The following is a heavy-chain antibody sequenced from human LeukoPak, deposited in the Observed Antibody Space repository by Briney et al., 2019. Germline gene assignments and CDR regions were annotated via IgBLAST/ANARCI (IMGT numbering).Heavy chain of an antibody. V-gene: IGHV3-23*01. Sequence: PGGSLRLSCEVSGFIFSDYAMTWVRQAPGKGLEWVSAISTNVDNTYYADSVKGRFTISRDNSKNTLFLQMNSLSAEDTAVYYCARASYYDSSGYYHTHFDYWGQGTLVTVSS. CDR1: GFIFSDYA. CDR2: ISTNVDNT. CDR3: ARASYYDSSGYYHTHFDY. J-gene: IGHJ4*02. D-gene: IGHD3-22*01.